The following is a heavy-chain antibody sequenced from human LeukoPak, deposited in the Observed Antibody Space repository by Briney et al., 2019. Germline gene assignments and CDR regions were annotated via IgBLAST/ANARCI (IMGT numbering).Heavy chain of an antibody. D-gene: IGHD5-12*01. CDR1: GFTFSSYA. CDR2: ISYDGSNK. J-gene: IGHJ6*02. V-gene: IGHV3-30-3*01. CDR3: ALIVASVVDYGMDV. Sequence: GGSLRLSCAASGFTFSSYAMHWVRQAAGKGLEWVAVISYDGSNKYYADSVKGRFTISRDNSKNTLYLQMNSLRAEDTAVYYCALIVASVVDYGMDVWGQGTTVTVSS.